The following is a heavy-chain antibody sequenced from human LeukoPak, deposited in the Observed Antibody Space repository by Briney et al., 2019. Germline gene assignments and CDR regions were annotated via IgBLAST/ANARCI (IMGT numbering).Heavy chain of an antibody. V-gene: IGHV3-21*01. CDR1: GFTFSTYS. CDR2: ISSSGSYI. CDR3: AKLSDYYDSSGYSDY. D-gene: IGHD3-22*01. Sequence: PGGSLRLSCAASGFTFSTYSMNWVRQAPGKGLEWVSSISSSGSYIYYADSAKGRFTISRDNAKNSLYLQMNSLRADDTAVYYCAKLSDYYDSSGYSDYWGQGTLVTVSS. J-gene: IGHJ4*02.